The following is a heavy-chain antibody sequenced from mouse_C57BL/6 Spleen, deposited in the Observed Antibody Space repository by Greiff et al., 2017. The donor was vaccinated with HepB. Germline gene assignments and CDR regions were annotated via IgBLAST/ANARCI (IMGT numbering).Heavy chain of an antibody. CDR2: IHPNSGST. V-gene: IGHV1-64*01. D-gene: IGHD1-1*01. Sequence: QVQLQQSGAELVKPGASVKLSCKASGYTFTSYWMHWVKQRPGQGLEWIGMIHPNSGSTNYNEKFKSKATLTVDKSSSTAYMQLSSLTSEDSAVYYCARQDYYGSSYDYFDYWGQGTTLTVSS. CDR1: GYTFTSYW. J-gene: IGHJ2*01. CDR3: ARQDYYGSSYDYFDY.